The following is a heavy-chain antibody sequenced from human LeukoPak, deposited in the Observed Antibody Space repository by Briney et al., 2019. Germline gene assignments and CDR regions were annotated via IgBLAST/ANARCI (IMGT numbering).Heavy chain of an antibody. CDR1: GYTFTGYY. CDR3: ARGGVVWIRLKSWFDP. V-gene: IGHV1-2*02. Sequence: ASVKVSCKASGYTFTGYYMYWVRQAPGQGLEWMGWIDPNSGDTNYAQKSHRRVTMTRDTSISTGYMDLRRLRSDHTAVYYCARGGVVWIRLKSWFDPWGQGTQVTVSS. J-gene: IGHJ5*02. D-gene: IGHD5-12*01. CDR2: IDPNSGDT.